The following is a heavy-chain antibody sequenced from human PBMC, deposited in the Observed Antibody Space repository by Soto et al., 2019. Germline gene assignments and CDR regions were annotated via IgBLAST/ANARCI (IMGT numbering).Heavy chain of an antibody. CDR3: ARPRVYCSGGSCFSAWFDP. V-gene: IGHV4-31*03. CDR2: IYYSGST. D-gene: IGHD2-15*01. J-gene: IGHJ5*02. Sequence: PSETLSLTCTVSGGSISSGGYYWSWIRQHPGKGLEWIGYIYYSGSTYYNPSLKSRVTISVDTSKNQFSLKLSSVTAADTAVYYCARPRVYCSGGSCFSAWFDPWGQGTLVTVSS. CDR1: GGSISSGGYY.